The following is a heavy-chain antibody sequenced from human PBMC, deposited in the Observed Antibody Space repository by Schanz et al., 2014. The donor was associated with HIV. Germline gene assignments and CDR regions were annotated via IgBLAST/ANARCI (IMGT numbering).Heavy chain of an antibody. J-gene: IGHJ4*02. CDR1: GYTFTMYT. V-gene: IGHV1-46*01. CDR3: AKDRDRGGQDFRLLDH. D-gene: IGHD2-15*01. Sequence: QAHLEQSGTAVTKPGAAIKVSCRTSGYTFTMYTVHWVRQAPGQGLEWMGMTNPFTGETAFAKKFRGRFTMTRDTSKNTLYMQMNSTSSEDTAIYFCAKDRDRGGQDFRLLDHWGQGTLVTVSS. CDR2: TNPFTGET.